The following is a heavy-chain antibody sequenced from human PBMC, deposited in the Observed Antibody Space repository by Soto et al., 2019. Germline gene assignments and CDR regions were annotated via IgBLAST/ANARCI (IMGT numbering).Heavy chain of an antibody. CDR3: AKCSPRYSSGLKAYYFDY. CDR2: ISGSGGST. CDR1: GFTFNSYA. V-gene: IGHV3-23*01. D-gene: IGHD6-19*01. J-gene: IGHJ4*02. Sequence: VPLLESGGGLVQPGGSLRLSCAASGFTFNSYAMSWVRQAPGKGLEWVSVISGSGGSTYYADSVKGRFTISRDNSKNTLYLQMNSLRAEDTAVYYCAKCSPRYSSGLKAYYFDYWGQGTLVTVSS.